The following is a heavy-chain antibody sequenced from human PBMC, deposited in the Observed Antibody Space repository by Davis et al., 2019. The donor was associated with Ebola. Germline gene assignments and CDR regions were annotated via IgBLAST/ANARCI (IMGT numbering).Heavy chain of an antibody. D-gene: IGHD4-17*01. Sequence: GESLKISCAASGFTFSGSAMHWVRQASGKGLEWVGRIRSKANSYAPAYAASVKGRFTISRDDSKNTAYLQMNSLRAEDTAVYYCARDRDYGDRLMYYYYGMDVWGQGTTVIVSS. J-gene: IGHJ6*02. CDR2: IRSKANSYAP. V-gene: IGHV3-73*01. CDR1: GFTFSGSA. CDR3: ARDRDYGDRLMYYYYGMDV.